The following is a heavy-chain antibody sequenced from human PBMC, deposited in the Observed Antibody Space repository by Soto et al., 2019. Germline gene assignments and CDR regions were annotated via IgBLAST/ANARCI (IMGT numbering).Heavy chain of an antibody. V-gene: IGHV6-1*01. D-gene: IGHD2-15*01. CDR1: GDSVSSNSAA. Sequence: TLSLTCAISGDSVSSNSAAWNWIRQSPSRGLEWLGRTYYRSKWYKEYAASVRSRITINPDTSKNQFSLQLNSVSPEDTAVYYCARTVGWLDPWGQGTLVTVSS. CDR2: TYYRSKWYK. CDR3: ARTVGWLDP. J-gene: IGHJ5*02.